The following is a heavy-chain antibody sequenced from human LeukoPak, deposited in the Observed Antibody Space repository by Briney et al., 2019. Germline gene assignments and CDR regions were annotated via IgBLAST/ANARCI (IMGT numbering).Heavy chain of an antibody. D-gene: IGHD5-24*01. CDR1: SGSFTADSFF. Sequence: PSETLSLTCTVSSGSFTADSFFWGWIRQPPGGGLEWIGSVYYSGTTYYSPSLKSRVTISVNMSNKQFSLRLKSVTAADTAAYYCARLDPGGYRAGANFYYYMDVWGNGTTVTVSS. CDR2: VYYSGTT. CDR3: ARLDPGGYRAGANFYYYMDV. J-gene: IGHJ6*03. V-gene: IGHV4-39*01.